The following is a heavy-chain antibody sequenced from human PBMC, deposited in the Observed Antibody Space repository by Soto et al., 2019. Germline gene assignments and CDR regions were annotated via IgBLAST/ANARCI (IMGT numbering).Heavy chain of an antibody. D-gene: IGHD3-16*02. Sequence: GGFLRLSFAASGFAFSANYVSWVRQAPGKGLEWVWLICTDGTTYYAYSVKGRFSFSRDNSKKSLYLQTNSLRADETALYYCTSVSFLLPDNFFHXWGPGTLVTVSX. CDR3: TSVSFLLPDNFFHX. CDR2: ICTDGTT. CDR1: GFAFSANY. J-gene: IGHJ5*02. V-gene: IGHV3-53*01.